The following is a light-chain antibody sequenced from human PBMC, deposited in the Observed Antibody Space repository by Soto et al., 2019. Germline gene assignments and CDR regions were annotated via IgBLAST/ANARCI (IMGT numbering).Light chain of an antibody. CDR1: QSISIY. CDR3: QQSFSTPPYT. J-gene: IGKJ2*01. Sequence: IQMTQSPSSLSASVGDRVTITCRASQSISIYLNWFQQKPGKAPKSLIYAATSLQSGVPSRFNGSGSGTEFTLTISILQPEDFASYYCQQSFSTPPYTFGQGTKLEIK. V-gene: IGKV1-39*01. CDR2: AAT.